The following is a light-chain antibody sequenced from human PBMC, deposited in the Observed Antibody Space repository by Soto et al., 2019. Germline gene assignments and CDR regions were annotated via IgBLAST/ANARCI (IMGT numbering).Light chain of an antibody. V-gene: IGKV3-15*01. CDR3: QQYHNWPPQYT. CDR1: QSVASN. CDR2: GAS. Sequence: EIVMTQSPASLSVSPGDGATLSCRASQSVASNVAWYQQKPXXXPRLLIHGASTRAVGVPARFSGSGSGTDFTLTISSLQSEDFAVYYCQQYHNWPPQYTFGQGTKLQIK. J-gene: IGKJ2*01.